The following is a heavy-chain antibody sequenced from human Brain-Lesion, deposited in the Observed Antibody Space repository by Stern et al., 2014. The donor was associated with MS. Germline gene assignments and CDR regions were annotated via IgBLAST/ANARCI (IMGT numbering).Heavy chain of an antibody. V-gene: IGHV4-61*02. CDR1: GGSISSSGYY. CDR3: ATTRWDLFTWNWFDP. CDR2: IHDSGST. D-gene: IGHD1-26*01. J-gene: IGHJ5*02. Sequence: VQLVESGPGLVKPSQTLSLTCTVSGGSISSSGYYWSWIRQPADKGLEWIGRIHDSGSTYYNPSLKSRVTISKYTAQNQFSLKMPSVTAADTAVYYCATTRWDLFTWNWFDPWGQGTLVTVSS.